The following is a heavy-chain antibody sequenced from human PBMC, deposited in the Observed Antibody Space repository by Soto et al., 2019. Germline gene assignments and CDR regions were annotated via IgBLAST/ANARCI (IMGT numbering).Heavy chain of an antibody. CDR1: GGTFSSYA. Sequence: SVKVSCKASGGTFSSYAISWVRQAPGQGLEWMGGIIPIFGTANYAQKFQGRVTITADKSKSTAYMELSSLRSEDTAVYYCATWPYIAAAGEYFDYWGQGTLVTVPQ. CDR3: ATWPYIAAAGEYFDY. V-gene: IGHV1-69*06. J-gene: IGHJ4*02. CDR2: IIPIFGTA. D-gene: IGHD6-13*01.